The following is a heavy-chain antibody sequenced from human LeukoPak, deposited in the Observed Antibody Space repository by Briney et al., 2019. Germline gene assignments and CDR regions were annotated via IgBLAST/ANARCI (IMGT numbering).Heavy chain of an antibody. Sequence: GGSLRLSCAASGFTFSSYAMHWVRQAPGKGLEWVAVISYDGSNKYYADSVKGRFTISRDNSKNSLYLQMNSLRAEDTAVYYCARAPYGVFDYWGQGTLVTVSS. CDR2: ISYDGSNK. CDR1: GFTFSSYA. CDR3: ARAPYGVFDY. D-gene: IGHD4-17*01. V-gene: IGHV3-30*04. J-gene: IGHJ4*02.